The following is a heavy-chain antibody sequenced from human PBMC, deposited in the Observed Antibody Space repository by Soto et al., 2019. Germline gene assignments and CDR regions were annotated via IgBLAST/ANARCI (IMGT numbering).Heavy chain of an antibody. V-gene: IGHV4-39*01. CDR3: ARPLAGERQVWFDP. Sequence: QLQLQESGPGLVKPSETLSLTCPVSGGSISSSSYYWGWIRQPPGKGLEWIGSIYYSGSPSYNPSLKSRVTISVDTSKNQFSLKLGSVPAADTAVYYCARPLAGERQVWFDPWGQGTLVTVSS. J-gene: IGHJ5*02. CDR1: GGSISSSSYY. D-gene: IGHD1-1*01. CDR2: IYYSGSP.